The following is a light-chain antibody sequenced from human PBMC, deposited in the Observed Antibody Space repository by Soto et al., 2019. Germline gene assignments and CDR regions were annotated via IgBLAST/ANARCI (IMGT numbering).Light chain of an antibody. CDR3: AAWDDSLSVV. Sequence: QSVLTQPPSASGTPGQRVAISCSGSRSNIGSNYVYWYQQVPGAAPKLLIYRNNQRPSGFPDRFSGSKSGTSASLAISGLRSEDEADYYCAAWDDSLSVVFGGGTKLTVL. CDR1: RSNIGSNY. CDR2: RNN. J-gene: IGLJ2*01. V-gene: IGLV1-47*01.